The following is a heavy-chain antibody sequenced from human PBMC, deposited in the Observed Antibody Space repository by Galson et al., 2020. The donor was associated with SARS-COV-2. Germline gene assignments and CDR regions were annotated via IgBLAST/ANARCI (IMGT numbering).Heavy chain of an antibody. D-gene: IGHD1-26*01. V-gene: IGHV3-30*01. CDR3: ARVDSGSYLGAFDI. CDR2: ISYDGSNK. J-gene: IGHJ3*02. CDR1: GFTFSSYA. Sequence: GGSLSLSCAASGFTFSSYAMHWVRQAPGKGLEWVAVISYDGSNKYYADSVKGRFTISRDNSKNTLYLQMNSLRAEDTAVYYCARVDSGSYLGAFDIWGQGTMVTVSS.